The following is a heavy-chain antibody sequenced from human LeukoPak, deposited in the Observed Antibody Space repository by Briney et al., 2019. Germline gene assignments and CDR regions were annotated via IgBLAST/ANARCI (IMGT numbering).Heavy chain of an antibody. CDR3: ARARGNTYGYFEY. V-gene: IGHV3-74*01. D-gene: IGHD5-18*01. CDR2: INGDASST. J-gene: IGHJ4*02. CDR1: GLTLSGYW. Sequence: GGSLRPSCAASGLTLSGYWMHWVRRAPGKGLVWVSRINGDASSTSYADSVKGRFTISRDNAKSTLYLQMNSLRVEDTAVYYCARARGNTYGYFEYWGQGTLVTVSS.